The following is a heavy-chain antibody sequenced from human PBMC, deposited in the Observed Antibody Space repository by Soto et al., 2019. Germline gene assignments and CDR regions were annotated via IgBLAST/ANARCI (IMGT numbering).Heavy chain of an antibody. CDR2: IYYSGST. J-gene: IGHJ3*02. V-gene: IGHV4-30-4*01. CDR3: AREVGGVTHAFDI. D-gene: IGHD3-10*01. Sequence: QVQLQESGPGLVKPSQTLSLTCTVSGGSISSGDYYWSWIRQPPGKVLEWIGYIYYSGSTYYNPSLKSRVTISVDTSKNQFSLKLSSVTAADTAVYYCAREVGGVTHAFDIWGQGTMVTVSS. CDR1: GGSISSGDYY.